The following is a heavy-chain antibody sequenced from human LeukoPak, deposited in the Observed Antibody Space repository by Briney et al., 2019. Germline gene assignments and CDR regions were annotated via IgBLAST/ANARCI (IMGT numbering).Heavy chain of an antibody. V-gene: IGHV3-48*01. J-gene: IGHJ4*02. D-gene: IGHD1-26*01. Sequence: GGSLRLSCAASGFTFNTYNMNWVRQAPGKGLEWLSYIESDSSTIYYGDSVKGRFTISRDNAKRSVYLQTNSLRAEDTAVYYCARTRSGCYWSRGTFDYWGQGTLVTVSS. CDR1: GFTFNTYN. CDR2: IESDSSTI. CDR3: ARTRSGCYWSRGTFDY.